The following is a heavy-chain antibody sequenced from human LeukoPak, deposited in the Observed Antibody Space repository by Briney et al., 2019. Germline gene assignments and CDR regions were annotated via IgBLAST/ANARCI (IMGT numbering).Heavy chain of an antibody. D-gene: IGHD3-9*01. V-gene: IGHV1-8*03. J-gene: IGHJ4*02. CDR3: ARGQVVSSYYDILTGYYGGDY. CDR1: GYTFTGYY. Sequence: ASVKVSCKASGYTFTGYYMHWVRQAPGQGLVWMGWMNPKSGSTAYAQKVQGRVTFTRNTSISTAYMELSSLRSEDTAVYYCARGQVVSSYYDILTGYYGGDYWGQGTLVTVSS. CDR2: MNPKSGST.